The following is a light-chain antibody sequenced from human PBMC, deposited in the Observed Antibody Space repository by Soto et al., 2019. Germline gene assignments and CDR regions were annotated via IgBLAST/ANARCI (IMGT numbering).Light chain of an antibody. J-gene: IGLJ2*01. V-gene: IGLV1-40*01. CDR3: QSYDSSLSVHVV. Sequence: QSVLTQPPSVSGAPGQRVTISGTGGSSTIGAGYDVHWYQQLPGTAPKLLIYGNSNRPSGVPDRFSGSKSGTSASLAITGLQAEDEADYYCQSYDSSLSVHVVFGGGTKLTVL. CDR2: GNS. CDR1: SSTIGAGYD.